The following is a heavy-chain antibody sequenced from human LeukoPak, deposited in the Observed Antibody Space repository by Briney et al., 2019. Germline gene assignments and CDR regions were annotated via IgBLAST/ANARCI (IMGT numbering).Heavy chain of an antibody. CDR2: IYTSGST. Sequence: KPSETLSLTCTVSGGSISSYYWSWIRQPAGKGLEWIGRIYTSGSTNYNPSLKSRVTISVDTSKNQFSLKLSSVTAADTAVHYCARERPDENYYYYMDVWGKGTTVTVSS. J-gene: IGHJ6*03. CDR1: GGSISSYY. CDR3: ARERPDENYYYYMDV. V-gene: IGHV4-4*07.